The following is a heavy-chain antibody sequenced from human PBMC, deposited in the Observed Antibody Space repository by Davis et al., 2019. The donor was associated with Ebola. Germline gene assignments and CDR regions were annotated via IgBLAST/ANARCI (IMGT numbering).Heavy chain of an antibody. Sequence: ASVKVSCKASGYTFTSHGISWVRQAPGQGLEWMGWISAYNGNTNYAQKVQGRVAMTTDTSTSTAYMELRSLRSDDTAVYYCAREGADTVMYYYGMDVWGQGTTVTVSS. CDR3: AREGADTVMYYYGMDV. CDR1: GYTFTSHG. V-gene: IGHV1-18*04. J-gene: IGHJ6*02. D-gene: IGHD5-18*01. CDR2: ISAYNGNT.